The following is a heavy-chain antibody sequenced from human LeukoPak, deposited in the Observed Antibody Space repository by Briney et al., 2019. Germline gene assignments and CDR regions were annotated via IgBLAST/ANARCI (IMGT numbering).Heavy chain of an antibody. D-gene: IGHD4-17*01. V-gene: IGHV3-7*01. Sequence: PGGSLRLSCAASGFTFSSYWMSWVRQAPGKGLEWVANIKQDGSEKYYVDSVKGRFTISRDNAKNSLYLQMNSLRAEDTAVYYCARDHYGDYGGGSWYFDLWGRGTLVTVSS. J-gene: IGHJ2*01. CDR1: GFTFSSYW. CDR2: IKQDGSEK. CDR3: ARDHYGDYGGGSWYFDL.